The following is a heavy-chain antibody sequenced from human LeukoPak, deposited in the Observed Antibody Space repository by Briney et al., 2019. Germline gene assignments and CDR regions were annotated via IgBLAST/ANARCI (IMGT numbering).Heavy chain of an antibody. CDR1: GGSISGYY. D-gene: IGHD6-13*01. J-gene: IGHJ4*02. CDR2: IHSSGST. Sequence: SETLSLTCTVSGGSISGYYWGWIRQSPGKGLEWIGYIHSSGSTNYNASLNSRLTIPVDTSKNQFSLKLTSVTATDTAVYYCARRLRLSSSWAYFDFWGQGTPVTVSS. CDR3: ARRLRLSSSWAYFDF. V-gene: IGHV4-59*08.